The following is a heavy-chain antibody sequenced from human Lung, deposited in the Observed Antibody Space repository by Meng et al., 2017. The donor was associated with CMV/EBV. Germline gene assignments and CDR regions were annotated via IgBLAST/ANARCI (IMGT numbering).Heavy chain of an antibody. D-gene: IGHD3-9*01. CDR3: ARDGYFNWVVPRLAAGRLEAQKDAYYYGMYV. V-gene: IGHV1-18*01. CDR1: GYTFTSYG. Sequence: ASVKVSCKASGYTFTSYGISWVRQAPGQGLEWMGWISAYNGNTNYAQKLQGRVTMTTDTSTSTAYMELRSLRSDDTAVYYCARDGYFNWVVPRLAAGRLEAQKDAYYYGMYVWGQGTTVTVSS. J-gene: IGHJ6*02. CDR2: ISAYNGNT.